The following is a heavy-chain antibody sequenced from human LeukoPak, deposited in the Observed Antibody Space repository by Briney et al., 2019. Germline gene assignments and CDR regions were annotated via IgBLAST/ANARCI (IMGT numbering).Heavy chain of an antibody. D-gene: IGHD3-3*02. CDR2: IYYSGST. CDR3: ARVRQHFVPDSAYFDP. J-gene: IGHJ5*02. CDR1: GGSISSGSFC. V-gene: IGHV4-61*01. Sequence: LETLSLTCAVSGGSISSGSFCWSWIRQPPGKGPEWIGYIYYSGSTNYNPSLKSRLTISVDTSKNQFSLKLTSVSPAHTPVYYCARVRQHFVPDSAYFDPWGQGTLVTVSS.